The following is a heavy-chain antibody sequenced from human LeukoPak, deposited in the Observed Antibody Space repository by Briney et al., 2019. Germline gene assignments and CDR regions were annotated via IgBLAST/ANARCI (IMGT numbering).Heavy chain of an antibody. J-gene: IGHJ4*02. CDR1: GFTSEDFT. CDR2: ITWDGQNI. Sequence: GGSLRLSCAASGFTSEDFTMHWVRHAPGRALEWVSLITWDGQNIEYQDSVKGRFTISRDNSENSLYLQMKSLKTEDTALYFCSKGGDRYGFDYWGQGTLVTVSS. D-gene: IGHD5-18*01. CDR3: SKGGDRYGFDY. V-gene: IGHV3-43*01.